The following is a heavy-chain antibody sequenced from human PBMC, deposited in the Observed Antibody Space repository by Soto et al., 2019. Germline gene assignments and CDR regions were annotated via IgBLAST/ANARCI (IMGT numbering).Heavy chain of an antibody. V-gene: IGHV3-30*03. CDR3: AGETLNKTIAAYYYGMDV. J-gene: IGHJ6*02. D-gene: IGHD6-13*01. CDR2: ISYDGSNK. CDR1: GFTFSSYG. Sequence: QVQLVESGGGVVQPGRSLRLSCAASGFTFSSYGMQWVRQAPGKGLEWVAVISYDGSNKYYADSVKGRFTISRDNSKNTLYLQMNSLRAEDTAVYYCAGETLNKTIAAYYYGMDVWGQGTTVTVSS.